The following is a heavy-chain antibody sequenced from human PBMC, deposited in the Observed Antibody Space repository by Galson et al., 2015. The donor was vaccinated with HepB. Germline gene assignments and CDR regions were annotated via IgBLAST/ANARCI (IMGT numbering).Heavy chain of an antibody. CDR3: ARRDNYYYFGMDV. CDR2: INDSGNT. Sequence: LSLTCGANDGSFSNYYWSWIRQPPGKELEWIGEINDSGNTNYNPSLKSRVIMSLDTSKNQFSLRLTSVTAADTAVYYCARRDNYYYFGMDVWGQGTTVIVSS. V-gene: IGHV4-34*01. CDR1: DGSFSNYY. J-gene: IGHJ6*02. D-gene: IGHD5-24*01.